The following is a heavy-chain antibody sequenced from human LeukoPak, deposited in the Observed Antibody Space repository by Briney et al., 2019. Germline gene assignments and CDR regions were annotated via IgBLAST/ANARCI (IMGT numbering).Heavy chain of an antibody. J-gene: IGHJ5*02. CDR3: AREWELREFDP. D-gene: IGHD1-26*01. CDR1: GYTFTSYY. V-gene: IGHV1-18*04. CDR2: ISAYNGNT. Sequence: ASVKVSCKASGYTFTSYYMHWVRQAPGQGLEWMGWISAYNGNTNYAQKLQGRVTMTTDTSTSTAYMELRSLRSDDTAVYYCAREWELREFDPWGQGTLVTVSS.